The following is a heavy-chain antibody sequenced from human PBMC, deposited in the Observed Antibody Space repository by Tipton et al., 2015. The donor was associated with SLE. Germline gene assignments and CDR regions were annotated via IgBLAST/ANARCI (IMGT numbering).Heavy chain of an antibody. CDR2: ISSSGTTV. J-gene: IGHJ4*01. Sequence: SLRLSCAASGFTFSVYEMLWVRQAPGKGLEWVSYISSSGTTVYYADSVRGRFTISRDNAKNSLYLQMNSLRVEDTAVYYCARGQSEWELLVDFDGWGHGTLVTVSS. CDR3: ARGQSEWELLVDFDG. D-gene: IGHD1-26*01. V-gene: IGHV3-48*03. CDR1: GFTFSVYE.